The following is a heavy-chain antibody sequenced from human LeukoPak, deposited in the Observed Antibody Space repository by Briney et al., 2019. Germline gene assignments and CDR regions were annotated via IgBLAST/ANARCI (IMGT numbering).Heavy chain of an antibody. D-gene: IGHD6-13*01. J-gene: IGHJ4*02. CDR3: ARALYTSSWFVANYFNY. CDR1: DGSMSRYY. CDR2: IYFSGST. V-gene: IGHV4-59*01. Sequence: SETLSLTCTVSDGSMSRYYWSWIRQSPGKGLEWIGHIYFSGSTKYNPSLKSRVTISVDTSKNQFSLELMSVTTADTAVYYCARALYTSSWFVANYFNYWGQGTLVT.